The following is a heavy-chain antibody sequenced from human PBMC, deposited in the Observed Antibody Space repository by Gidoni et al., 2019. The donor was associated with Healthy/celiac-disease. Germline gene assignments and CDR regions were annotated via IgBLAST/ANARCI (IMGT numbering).Heavy chain of an antibody. Sequence: QVQLQQWGAGLLKPSETLSLTCAVYGGSFSGYYWSWIRQPPGKGLEWIGEINHSGSTNYNPSLKSRVTISVDTSKNQFSRKLSSVTAADTAVYYCARSGWIGGQLVLDYWGQGTLVTVSS. CDR1: GGSFSGYY. CDR3: ARSGWIGGQLVLDY. V-gene: IGHV4-34*01. CDR2: INHSGST. J-gene: IGHJ4*02. D-gene: IGHD6-13*01.